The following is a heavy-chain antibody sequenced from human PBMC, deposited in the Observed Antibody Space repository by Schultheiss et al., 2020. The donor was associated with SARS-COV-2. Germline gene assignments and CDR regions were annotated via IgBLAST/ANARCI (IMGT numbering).Heavy chain of an antibody. CDR3: ARGDYDHAFDI. CDR1: GYSISSGYY. J-gene: IGHJ3*02. CDR2: IYHSGST. D-gene: IGHD4-17*01. Sequence: GSLRLSCAVSGYSISSGYYWGWIRQPPGKELEWIGSIYHSGSTYYTPSLKSRITVSVDTSKNQFSLKLSSVTAADTAVYYCARGDYDHAFDIWGQGTMVTVSS. V-gene: IGHV4-38-2*01.